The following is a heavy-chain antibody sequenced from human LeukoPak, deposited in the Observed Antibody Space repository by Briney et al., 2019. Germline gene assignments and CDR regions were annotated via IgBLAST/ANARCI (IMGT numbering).Heavy chain of an antibody. CDR2: IFPGDSDT. D-gene: IGHD3-10*01. J-gene: IGHJ5*02. Sequence: GESLKISCKGSGYSFTTYWIGWVRQMPGKGLEWIGIIFPGDSDTTYSPSLQGQVTISADKPISTAYLQWSSLKASDTAMYYCARHGSSDKVKKLDPWGQGTLVTVSS. CDR1: GYSFTTYW. CDR3: ARHGSSDKVKKLDP. V-gene: IGHV5-51*01.